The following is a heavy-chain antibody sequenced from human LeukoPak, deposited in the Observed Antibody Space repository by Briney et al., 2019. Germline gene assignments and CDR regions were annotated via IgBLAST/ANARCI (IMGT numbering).Heavy chain of an antibody. CDR3: ARRLTQYDCFDP. J-gene: IGHJ5*02. CDR2: TYYRSKWYT. Sequence: SQTLSLTCAISGDSVSSKSTAWNWIRQSPSRGLEWLGRTYYRSKWYTGYAVSAKGRITINPDTSKNQFSLQLNSVTPEDTAVYYCARRLTQYDCFDPWGQGILVTVSS. CDR1: GDSVSSKSTA. V-gene: IGHV6-1*01. D-gene: IGHD2-2*01.